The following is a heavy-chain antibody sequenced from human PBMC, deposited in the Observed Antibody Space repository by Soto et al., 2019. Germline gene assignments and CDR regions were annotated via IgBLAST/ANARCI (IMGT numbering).Heavy chain of an antibody. CDR2: MSGSGGST. CDR1: GFTFSSYA. V-gene: IGHV3-23*01. J-gene: IGHJ6*02. CDR3: ACPAGYCSGGSCYSGYYYGMDV. D-gene: IGHD2-15*01. Sequence: PGGSLRLSCAASGFTFSSYAMSWVRQAPGKGLEWVSAMSGSGGSTYYADSVKGRCTISRDNSKNTLYLQMNSLRAEDTAVYYCACPAGYCSGGSCYSGYYYGMDVWGQGTTVTVSS.